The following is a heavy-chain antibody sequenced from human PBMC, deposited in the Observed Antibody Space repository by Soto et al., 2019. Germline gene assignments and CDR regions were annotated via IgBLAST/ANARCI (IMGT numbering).Heavy chain of an antibody. J-gene: IGHJ6*02. CDR1: GGSISGYY. CDR3: ATMLNSGFYRPEGDYFYYAMDF. V-gene: IGHV4-4*07. Sequence: SETLSLTCTVSGGSISGYYWSWIRQPAGKGLEWIGRMDTSGRTNYNPSLKSRVTMSPDTSKNQFSLKLRSVTAADTAIYYFATMLNSGFYRPEGDYFYYAMDFWGQGATVTVSS. CDR2: MDTSGRT. D-gene: IGHD3-22*01.